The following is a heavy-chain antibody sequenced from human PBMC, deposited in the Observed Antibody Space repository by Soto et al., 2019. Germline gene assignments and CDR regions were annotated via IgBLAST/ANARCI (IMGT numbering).Heavy chain of an antibody. CDR2: IYYSVNN. V-gene: IGHV4-31*03. Sequence: PSETLSLTCSVSDGSIKSGGYYWSWIRQHPERGLEWIGYIYYSVNNYYNPSLKSRVSISVDTSKNQFSLKLSSVTAADTAVYYCARTAGSAYIYFDSWGQGILVTVSS. J-gene: IGHJ4*02. CDR3: ARTAGSAYIYFDS. CDR1: DGSIKSGGYY. D-gene: IGHD3-22*01.